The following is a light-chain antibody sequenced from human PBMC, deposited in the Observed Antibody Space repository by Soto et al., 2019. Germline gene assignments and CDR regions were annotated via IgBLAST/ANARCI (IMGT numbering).Light chain of an antibody. J-gene: IGLJ1*01. CDR1: SSNIGTSS. V-gene: IGLV1-44*01. CDR2: TND. Sequence: QSALTQAASACGTPGQTVTISCSGSSSNIGTSSVHWYKHLPGTAPKPLIYTNDQRPSGVPDRFSGSKSGTSASLAISGLQSEDEADYYCAVWDDSLNGHVFGAGTKVTVL. CDR3: AVWDDSLNGHV.